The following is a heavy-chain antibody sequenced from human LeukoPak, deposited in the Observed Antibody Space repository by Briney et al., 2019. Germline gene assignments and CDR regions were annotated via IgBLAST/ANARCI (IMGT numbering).Heavy chain of an antibody. CDR3: AREPPHYYDSSAYYTYGMDV. Sequence: SVKGRFTISRDNAKNSLYPQTNSLRDEDTAVYYCAREPPHYYDSSAYYTYGMDVWGQGTTVTVSS. J-gene: IGHJ6*02. V-gene: IGHV3-48*02. D-gene: IGHD3-22*01.